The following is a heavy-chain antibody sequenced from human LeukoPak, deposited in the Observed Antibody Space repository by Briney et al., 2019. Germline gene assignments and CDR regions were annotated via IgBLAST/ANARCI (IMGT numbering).Heavy chain of an antibody. J-gene: IGHJ3*02. CDR1: GYTFTSYG. CDR2: ISAYNGNT. V-gene: IGHV1-18*01. CDR3: ARSRITMIVVVINDAFDI. D-gene: IGHD3-22*01. Sequence: GASVKVSCKASGYTFTSYGISWVRQAPGQGLEWMGWISAYNGNTNYAQKLQGRVTMTTDTSTSTAYMELRSLRSDDTAVYYCARSRITMIVVVINDAFDIWGQGTMVTVSS.